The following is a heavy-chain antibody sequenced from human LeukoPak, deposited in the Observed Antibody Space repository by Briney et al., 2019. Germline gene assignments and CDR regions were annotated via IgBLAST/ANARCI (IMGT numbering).Heavy chain of an antibody. D-gene: IGHD3/OR15-3a*01. CDR1: GMIFNNHW. J-gene: IGHJ6*03. V-gene: IGHV3-74*01. CDR3: VRDVRGIGQDYYYMDV. Sequence: GGSLRLSCAASGMIFNNHWMHWVRQAPGKGLVWVARINKDGRSTTYADSVKGRFTISRDNAKNTLSLQMNSLRAEDTALYYCVRDVRGIGQDYYYMDVWGKGTTVTASS. CDR2: INKDGRST.